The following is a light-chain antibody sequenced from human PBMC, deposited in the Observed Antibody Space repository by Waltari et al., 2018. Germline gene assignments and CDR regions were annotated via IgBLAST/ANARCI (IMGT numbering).Light chain of an antibody. Sequence: QPVLTQPPSSSASPGESARLTCTLPSDINVGDFNIYWYQQQPGIPPRFLLYYNSDSEKAQGSGVPSRFSGSKDASANAGILLISGLQSEDEADYYCMFWPSNVWVFGGGTKLTVL. J-gene: IGLJ3*02. CDR1: SDINVGDFN. CDR2: YNSDSEK. CDR3: MFWPSNVWV. V-gene: IGLV5-37*01.